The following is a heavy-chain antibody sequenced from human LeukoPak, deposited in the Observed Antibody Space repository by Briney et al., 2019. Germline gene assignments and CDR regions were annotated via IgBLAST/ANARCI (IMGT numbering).Heavy chain of an antibody. CDR3: AKDISPRGDDAFDI. V-gene: IGHV3-23*01. CDR1: GFTFSSYA. Sequence: GGSLRLSCAASGFTFSSYAMSWVRKAPRKGLEWVSAISGSGGGTYYADSVKGRFTISRDNSKNTLYLQMNSLRAEDTAVYYCAKDISPRGDDAFDIWGQGTMVTVSS. CDR2: ISGSGGGT. J-gene: IGHJ3*02. D-gene: IGHD3-16*01.